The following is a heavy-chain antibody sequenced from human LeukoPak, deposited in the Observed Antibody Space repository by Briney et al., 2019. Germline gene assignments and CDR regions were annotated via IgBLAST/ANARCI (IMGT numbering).Heavy chain of an antibody. D-gene: IGHD3-10*01. J-gene: IGHJ4*02. CDR3: ARASGSGSYPFDY. Sequence: GSLRLTCAASGFTFSGYSMNWVRQAPGKGLEWVSYISSSSSTIYYADSVKGRFTISRDNAKNSLYLQMNSLRDEDTAVYYCARASGSGSYPFDYWGQGTLVTASS. V-gene: IGHV3-48*02. CDR1: GFTFSGYS. CDR2: ISSSSSTI.